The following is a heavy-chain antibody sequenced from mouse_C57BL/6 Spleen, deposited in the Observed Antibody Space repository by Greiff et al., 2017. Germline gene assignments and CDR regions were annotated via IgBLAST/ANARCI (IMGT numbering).Heavy chain of an antibody. Sequence: VQLVQSGPELVKPGASVKISCAASGFAFSSSCMTWVQQRPGKGLEWIGRISPGDGDTNYTGKVKGKGTLTADKANSTAYLQLSSLTSEDSAIYFCARSGYSDYGGAMDDWGRGASVTVAS. CDR2: ISPGDGDT. J-gene: IGHJ4*01. D-gene: IGHD2-13*01. CDR1: GFAFSSSC. V-gene: IGHV1-82*01. CDR3: ARSGYSDYGGAMDD.